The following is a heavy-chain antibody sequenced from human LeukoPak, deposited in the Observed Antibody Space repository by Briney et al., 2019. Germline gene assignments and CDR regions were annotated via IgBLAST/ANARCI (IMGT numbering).Heavy chain of an antibody. CDR3: ARFGGPHAFDI. Sequence: SETLSLTCAVSGVSISRGGYYWSWIRQPPGKGLEWIGYIYYSGSTNYNPSLKSRVTISVDTSKNQFSLKLSSVTAADTAVYYCARFGGPHAFDIWGQGTMVTVSS. CDR1: GVSISRGGYY. D-gene: IGHD3-3*01. CDR2: IYYSGST. V-gene: IGHV4-61*08. J-gene: IGHJ3*02.